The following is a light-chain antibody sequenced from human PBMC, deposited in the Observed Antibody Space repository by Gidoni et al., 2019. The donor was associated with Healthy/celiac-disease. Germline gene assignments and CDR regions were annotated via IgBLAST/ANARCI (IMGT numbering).Light chain of an antibody. CDR2: GAS. Sequence: EIVLTQSPGTLSLSPGERATLSCRASQSVSSSYLAWYQQKPGQAPRLLIYGASSRATGIPDRFSGSGSGTDFTLTISRLEPEDFAVYYCQQYGSPTGITFGQXTRLEIK. CDR1: QSVSSSY. CDR3: QQYGSPTGIT. J-gene: IGKJ5*01. V-gene: IGKV3-20*01.